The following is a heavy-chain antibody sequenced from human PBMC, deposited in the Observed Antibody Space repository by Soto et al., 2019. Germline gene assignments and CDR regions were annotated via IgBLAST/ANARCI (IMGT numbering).Heavy chain of an antibody. D-gene: IGHD2-2*01. V-gene: IGHV1-18*01. Sequence: ASVKVSCKASGYTFTSYGISWVRQAPGQGLEWMGWVSAYNGNTNYAQKLQGRVTMTTDTSTSTAYMELRSLRSDDTAVYYCARDRRDTRYCSSTSCWNWFDPWGQGTLVTVSS. J-gene: IGHJ5*02. CDR2: VSAYNGNT. CDR1: GYTFTSYG. CDR3: ARDRRDTRYCSSTSCWNWFDP.